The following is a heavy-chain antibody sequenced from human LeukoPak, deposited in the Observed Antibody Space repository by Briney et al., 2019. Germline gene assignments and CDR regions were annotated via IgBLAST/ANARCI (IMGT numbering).Heavy chain of an antibody. CDR1: GDSLSSYN. CDR2: IYDSGST. Sequence: SETLSLTCTDAGDSLSSYNWSWIWQPPGKGLEWIGYIYDSGSTNYNPSLKSRVTISVDTSKKQFSLKRSSVTAADTAVYYCGSDRTDGYKFYYHYYGMDVWGQGTTVTVSS. V-gene: IGHV4-59*01. J-gene: IGHJ6*02. D-gene: IGHD5-24*01. CDR3: GSDRTDGYKFYYHYYGMDV.